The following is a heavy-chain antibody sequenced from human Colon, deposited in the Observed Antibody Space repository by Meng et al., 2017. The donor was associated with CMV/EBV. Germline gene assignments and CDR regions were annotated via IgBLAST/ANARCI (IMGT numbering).Heavy chain of an antibody. V-gene: IGHV4-30-4*01. CDR1: GGSTSGDYY. CDR3: VRDRITVAGNWFDS. J-gene: IGHJ5*01. Sequence: VAGGSTSGDYYWTWIRQAPGKGLEWIGYVHYSGSTQYNPSLTSRVDISVDTSKNQFSLNLSSVTAADTAVYYCVRDRITVAGNWFDSWGQGTLVTVSS. CDR2: VHYSGST. D-gene: IGHD6-19*01.